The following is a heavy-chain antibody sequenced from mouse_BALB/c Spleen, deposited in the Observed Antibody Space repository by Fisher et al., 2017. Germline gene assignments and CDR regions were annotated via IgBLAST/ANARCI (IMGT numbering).Heavy chain of an antibody. J-gene: IGHJ4*01. V-gene: IGHV1-26*01. D-gene: IGHD1-1*01. CDR3: AREDYYGYAMDY. Sequence: KFKGKATLTVDNSSSTAYMELRSLTSEDSAVYYCAREDYYGYAMDYWGQGTSVTVSS.